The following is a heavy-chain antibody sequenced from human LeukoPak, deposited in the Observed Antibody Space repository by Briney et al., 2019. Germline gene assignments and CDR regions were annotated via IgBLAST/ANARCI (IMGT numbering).Heavy chain of an antibody. J-gene: IGHJ3*02. CDR1: GGTFISYA. CDR3: ARDRGDGSPGAFDI. CDR2: IIPIFGTA. V-gene: IGHV1-69*01. D-gene: IGHD1-26*01. Sequence: SVKVSCKASGGTFISYAISWVRQAPGQGLEWMGGIIPIFGTANYAQKFQGRVTITADESTSTAYMELSSLRSEDTVVYYCARDRGDGSPGAFDIWGQGTMVTVSS.